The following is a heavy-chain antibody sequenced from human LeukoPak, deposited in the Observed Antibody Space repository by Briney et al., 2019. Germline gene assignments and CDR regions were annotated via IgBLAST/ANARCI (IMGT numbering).Heavy chain of an antibody. Sequence: SETLSLTCAVSGASFNFYYWSWIRQPPGKGLEWIGEINHSGKSNYNPSLKSRVTISVDTSKNQFSLKVISVTAADTAVYYCARGPWFGELYYFDSWGQGTLVTVSS. J-gene: IGHJ4*02. V-gene: IGHV4-34*01. CDR1: GASFNFYY. CDR3: ARGPWFGELYYFDS. CDR2: INHSGKS. D-gene: IGHD3-10*01.